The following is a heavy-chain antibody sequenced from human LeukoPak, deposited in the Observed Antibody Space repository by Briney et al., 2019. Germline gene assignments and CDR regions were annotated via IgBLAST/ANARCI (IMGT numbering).Heavy chain of an antibody. CDR1: GGSISSYC. D-gene: IGHD3-22*01. J-gene: IGHJ3*02. Sequence: SETLSLTCTVSGGSISSYCWSWIRQPPGKGLEWIGYIYYSGSTNYNPSLKSRVTISVDTSKNQFSLKLSSVTAADTAVYYCARHVLGYYDSSGQDAFDIWGQGTMVTVSS. V-gene: IGHV4-59*08. CDR2: IYYSGST. CDR3: ARHVLGYYDSSGQDAFDI.